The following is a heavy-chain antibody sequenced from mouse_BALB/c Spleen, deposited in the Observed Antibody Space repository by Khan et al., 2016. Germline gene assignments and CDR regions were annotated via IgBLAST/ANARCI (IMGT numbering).Heavy chain of an antibody. D-gene: IGHD2-4*01. CDR3: EREGLGRGCAY. V-gene: IGHV5-4*02. J-gene: IGHJ3*01. Sequence: EVELEESGGGLVKPGGSLKLSCAASGFTFSDYYMYWVSQTPEKRLEWVATISAGGSYTYYPDSVKGRFTMSRDKAKNTLYLQMSSLTSEDTSMNYCEREGLGRGCAYWGQGTMVTVSA. CDR1: GFTFSDYY. CDR2: ISAGGSYT.